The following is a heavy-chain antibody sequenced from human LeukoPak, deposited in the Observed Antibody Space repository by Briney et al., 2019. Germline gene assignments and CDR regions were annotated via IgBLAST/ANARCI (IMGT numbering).Heavy chain of an antibody. J-gene: IGHJ4*02. Sequence: PGGSLRLSCAASGFTFSSYAISWVRQAPGKGLEWVSAISGNGGRTYYGDSVKGRFTISRDNSKNTLYLQMNSLRAEDTAVFYCAKVAEMGTILGKFDNWGQGTLVTVSS. CDR1: GFTFSSYA. D-gene: IGHD5-24*01. CDR3: AKVAEMGTILGKFDN. CDR2: ISGNGGRT. V-gene: IGHV3-23*01.